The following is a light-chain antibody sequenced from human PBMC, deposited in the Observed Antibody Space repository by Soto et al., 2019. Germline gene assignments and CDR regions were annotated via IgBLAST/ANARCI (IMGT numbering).Light chain of an antibody. CDR3: STWDSSLSAVV. J-gene: IGLJ2*01. Sequence: QSVLTQPPSVSAAPGQKVTISCSGSSSNIGNNYVSWYQQLPGTAPKLLIYDNNKRPSGIPDRFSGSKSGTSATLGITGLRTGDVAVYYFSTWDSSLSAVVFGGGTKLTVL. V-gene: IGLV1-51*01. CDR1: SSNIGNNY. CDR2: DNN.